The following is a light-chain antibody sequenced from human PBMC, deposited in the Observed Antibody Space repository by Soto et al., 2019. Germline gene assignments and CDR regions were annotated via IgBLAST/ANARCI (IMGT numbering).Light chain of an antibody. J-gene: IGLJ1*01. V-gene: IGLV1-47*02. Sequence: QSVLTQPPSASGTHGLRVTISCSGSSSKIGSNYVYWYQQLPGTAPKLLIYSNNQRPSGVPDRFSGSKSGTSASLAISGLRSEDEADYYCAAWDDSLSGYVFGTGTNFTVL. CDR2: SNN. CDR3: AAWDDSLSGYV. CDR1: SSKIGSNY.